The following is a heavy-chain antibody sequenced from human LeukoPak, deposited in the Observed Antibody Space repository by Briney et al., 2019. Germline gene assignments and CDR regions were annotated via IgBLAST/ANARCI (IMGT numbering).Heavy chain of an antibody. CDR1: GYTFTAYF. V-gene: IGHV1-2*02. CDR2: INPDSGGT. J-gene: IGHJ4*02. CDR3: ARAYFGYVSGSNFDY. Sequence: ASVTVSCKASGYTFTAYFMHWVRQAPGQGLEWMGWINPDSGGTNYAQKCQGRVTMTRDTSISTPYMELSGLRSDDTAVYYCARAYFGYVSGSNFDYWGQGTLVTVSS. D-gene: IGHD3-10*01.